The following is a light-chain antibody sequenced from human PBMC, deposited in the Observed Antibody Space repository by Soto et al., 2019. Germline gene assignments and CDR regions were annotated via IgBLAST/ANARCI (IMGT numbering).Light chain of an antibody. Sequence: EIVMTQSPATLSVSPGERATLSCRASQSVSSNLAWYQQKHGQAPRLLISDTSNRATGIPARFSGSGSGTDFTLTISRLEPEDFAVYYCQQYNNWPPWTFGQGTKVDI. CDR3: QQYNNWPPWT. CDR1: QSVSSN. V-gene: IGKV3D-15*01. CDR2: DTS. J-gene: IGKJ1*01.